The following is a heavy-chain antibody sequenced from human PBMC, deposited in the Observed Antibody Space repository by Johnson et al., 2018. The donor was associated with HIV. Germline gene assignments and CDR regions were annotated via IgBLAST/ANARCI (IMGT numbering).Heavy chain of an antibody. CDR2: TSYDGNNK. J-gene: IGHJ3*02. Sequence: QVQLVESGGGVVQPGRSLRLSCAASGFAFSNFGMHWVRQAPGKGLEWVAATSYDGNNKYYADSVKGRFTISRDNSKNTLYLQMNSLRAEDTAVYYCAPIAAHHDAFDIWGQGTMVTVSS. D-gene: IGHD6-6*01. V-gene: IGHV3-30*03. CDR1: GFAFSNFG. CDR3: APIAAHHDAFDI.